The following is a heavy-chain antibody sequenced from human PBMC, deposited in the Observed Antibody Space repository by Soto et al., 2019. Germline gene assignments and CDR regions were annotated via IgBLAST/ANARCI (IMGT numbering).Heavy chain of an antibody. V-gene: IGHV3-11*06. CDR3: VRDISPNNFASGSYTY. D-gene: IGHD3-10*01. CDR2: ISSSSIYT. J-gene: IGHJ4*02. Sequence: QVHLVESGGGLVKPGGSLRLSCAASGLPFSDYYMNRIRQAPGKGLEWVSNISSSSIYTNYADSVKGRFTISRDNAKNSLYLQMNSLRPEDTAVYYCVRDISPNNFASGSYTYWGQGILVTVSS. CDR1: GLPFSDYY.